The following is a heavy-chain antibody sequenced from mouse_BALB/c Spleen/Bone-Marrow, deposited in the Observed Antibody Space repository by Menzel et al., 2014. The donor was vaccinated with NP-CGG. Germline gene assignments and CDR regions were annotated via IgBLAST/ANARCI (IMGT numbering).Heavy chain of an antibody. J-gene: IGHJ4*01. CDR2: IDPSDSET. CDR3: ARALGDGYYYAMDY. D-gene: IGHD2-3*01. CDR1: GYTFTSYW. V-gene: IGHV1-69*02. Sequence: VQLQQSGAELVKPGPPVKLSCKASGYTFTSYWMTWVEQRPGRGLEWIGRIDPSDSETHYNQEFKDKATLTVDKSSSTAYIQLSSLTSEDSAVYYCARALGDGYYYAMDYWGQGTSVTVSS.